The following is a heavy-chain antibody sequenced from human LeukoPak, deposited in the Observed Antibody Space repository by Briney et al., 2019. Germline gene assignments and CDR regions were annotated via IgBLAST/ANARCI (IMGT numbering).Heavy chain of an antibody. CDR3: TAEKNGSPHY. CDR1: RGSISSSTYY. J-gene: IGHJ4*02. D-gene: IGHD2-8*01. CDR2: IYYTGST. V-gene: IGHV4-39*07. Sequence: SETLSLTCTVSRGSISSSTYYWSWVRQPPGKGLEWIASIYYTGSTYYNPSLKSRVTISLDMSKNEFSLTMSSVTAAGTAVYFCTAEKNGSPHYWGQGTQVTVSS.